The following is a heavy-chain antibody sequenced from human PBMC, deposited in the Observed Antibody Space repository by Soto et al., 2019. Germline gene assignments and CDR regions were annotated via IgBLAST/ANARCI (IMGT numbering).Heavy chain of an antibody. CDR2: ISYGSSST. CDR1: GFTFSNYG. CDR3: AIGKYTYGSDY. Sequence: EVQLVESGGGLVQSGGSRRLSCTASGFTFSNYGMNWIRQAPGKGLEWISFISYGSSSTYYADSVKGRFTISRDNAKNSLYLQMNSLRDEDTAVYYCAIGKYTYGSDYWGQEAMVTVSS. J-gene: IGHJ4*02. D-gene: IGHD5-18*01. V-gene: IGHV3-48*02.